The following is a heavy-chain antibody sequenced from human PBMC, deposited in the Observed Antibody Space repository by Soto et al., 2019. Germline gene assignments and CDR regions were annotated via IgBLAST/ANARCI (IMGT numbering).Heavy chain of an antibody. V-gene: IGHV1-46*01. CDR1: GYTFTSYY. CDR2: INPSGGST. Sequence: WASVKVSCKASGYTFTSYYMHWVRQAPGQGLEWMEIINPSGGSTSYAQKFQGRVTMTRDTSTSTVYMELSSLRPEDTAVYYCASETYDFWSAHRGAFDIWGQGTMVTVSS. D-gene: IGHD3-3*01. J-gene: IGHJ3*02. CDR3: ASETYDFWSAHRGAFDI.